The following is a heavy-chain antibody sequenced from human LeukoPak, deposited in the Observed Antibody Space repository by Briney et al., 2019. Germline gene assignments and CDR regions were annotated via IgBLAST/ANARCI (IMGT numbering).Heavy chain of an antibody. CDR3: ARDASGGDFWSGYYYYYYMDV. Sequence: GGSLRLSCAASGFTFDDYGISWVRQAPGTGLGWGSGINCKGGGKGYADSVKGRFTISRDNAKNTLYLQMNSLRAEDTAVYYCARDASGGDFWSGYYYYYYMDVWGKGTTVTVSS. CDR2: INCKGGGK. J-gene: IGHJ6*03. CDR1: GFTFDDYG. V-gene: IGHV3-20*04. D-gene: IGHD3-3*01.